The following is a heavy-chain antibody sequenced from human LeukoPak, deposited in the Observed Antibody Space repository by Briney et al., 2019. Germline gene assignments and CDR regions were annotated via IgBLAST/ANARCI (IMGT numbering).Heavy chain of an antibody. CDR2: VDHEDSET. V-gene: IGHV1-69-2*01. CDR3: ATLRALDY. CDR1: GYTFTDYY. Sequence: ASVKVSCQVSGYTFTDYYMHWVQQAPGKGLEWIGRVDHEDSETIYAEKFQGRVTITADTSTDTAYMELSSPRSEDTAVYYCATLRALDYWGQGTLVTVSS. D-gene: IGHD5/OR15-5a*01. J-gene: IGHJ4*02.